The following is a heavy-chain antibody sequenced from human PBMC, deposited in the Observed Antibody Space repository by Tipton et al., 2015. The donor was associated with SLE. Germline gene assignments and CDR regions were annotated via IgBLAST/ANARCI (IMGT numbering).Heavy chain of an antibody. CDR3: ARLIAARLPFDY. J-gene: IGHJ4*02. D-gene: IGHD6-6*01. V-gene: IGHV4-34*01. CDR1: GGSFSGYY. CDR2: INHSGST. Sequence: TLSLTCAVYGGSFSGYYWSWIRQPPGKGLEWIGEINHSGSTKYNPSLKSRVTISVDTSKKQFSLNLSSVTAADTAVYCCARLIAARLPFDYWGQGTLVTVSS.